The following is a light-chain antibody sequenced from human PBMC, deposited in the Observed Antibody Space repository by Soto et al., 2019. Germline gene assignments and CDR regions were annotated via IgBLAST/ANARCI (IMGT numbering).Light chain of an antibody. V-gene: IGLV2-8*01. J-gene: IGLJ2*01. CDR1: SSDVGGYNY. CDR2: EVI. Sequence: QSALTQPPSASGSPGQSVTISCTGTSSDVGGYNYVSWYQQHPGKDPKLMIYEVIKRPSGVPDRFSGSKSGNTASLTVSGLQTEDEADYYCSSYAGSNNLGVFGGGTKVTVL. CDR3: SSYAGSNNLGV.